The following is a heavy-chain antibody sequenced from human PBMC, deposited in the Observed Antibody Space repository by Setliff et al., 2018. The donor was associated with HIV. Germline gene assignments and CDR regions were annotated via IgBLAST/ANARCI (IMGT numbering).Heavy chain of an antibody. J-gene: IGHJ4*02. V-gene: IGHV3-21*01. CDR2: ISSSSSSI. CDR1: GFTFSSYS. D-gene: IGHD4-17*01. CDR3: ARDDGDYLFDY. Sequence: PGGSLRLSCAASGFTFSSYSMNWVRQAPGKGLEWVSSISSSSSSIYYADSVKGRFTISRDNAKNSLSLQMNSLRADDTAMYYCARDDGDYLFDYWGQGTVVTVSS.